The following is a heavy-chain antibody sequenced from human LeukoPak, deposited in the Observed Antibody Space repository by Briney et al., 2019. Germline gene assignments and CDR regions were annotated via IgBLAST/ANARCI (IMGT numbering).Heavy chain of an antibody. Sequence: PGGSLRLSCTASGFTFSDYSMSWFRQAPGAGLEWVSAISPAGDSTTDADSVKGRFTISRDNSKSTLYLQMNGLTAEDTALYYCAIRLVTAGLTDFFDSWGQGTLVSVSS. CDR3: AIRLVTAGLTDFFDS. V-gene: IGHV3-23*01. J-gene: IGHJ4*02. D-gene: IGHD2-2*01. CDR2: ISPAGDST. CDR1: GFTFSDYS.